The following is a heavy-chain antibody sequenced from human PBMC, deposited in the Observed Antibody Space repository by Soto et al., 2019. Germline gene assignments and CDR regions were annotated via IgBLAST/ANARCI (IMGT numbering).Heavy chain of an antibody. CDR1: GFTFSNAW. CDR2: IKSKTDGGTT. CDR3: TTAPKLGFGELYVPDV. J-gene: IGHJ6*02. V-gene: IGHV3-15*01. D-gene: IGHD3-10*01. Sequence: GGSLRLSCAASGFTFSNAWMSWVRQAPGKGLEWVGRIKSKTDGGTTDYAAPVKGRFTISRDDSKNTLYLQMNSLKTEDTAVYYCTTAPKLGFGELYVPDVWGQGTTVTVSS.